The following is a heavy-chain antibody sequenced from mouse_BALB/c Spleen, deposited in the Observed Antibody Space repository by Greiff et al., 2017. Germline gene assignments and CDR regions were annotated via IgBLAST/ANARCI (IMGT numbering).Heavy chain of an antibody. J-gene: IGHJ1*01. Sequence: EVMLVESGPGLVKPSQSLSLTCTVTGYSITSDYAWNWIRQFPGNKLEWMGYISYSGSTSYNPSLKSRISITRDTSKNQFFLQLNSVTTEDTATYYCASLWLRRRDWYFDVWGAGTTVTVSS. CDR3: ASLWLRRRDWYFDV. CDR2: ISYSGST. V-gene: IGHV3-2*02. D-gene: IGHD2-2*01. CDR1: GYSITSDYA.